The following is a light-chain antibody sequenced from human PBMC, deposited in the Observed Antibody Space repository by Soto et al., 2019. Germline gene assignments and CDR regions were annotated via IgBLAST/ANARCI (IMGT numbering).Light chain of an antibody. J-gene: IGKJ2*02. V-gene: IGKV3-15*01. CDR3: QQYNNWPRT. CDR1: QSVSSN. Sequence: EIVMTQSPATLSVSPGERATLSCRASQSVSSNLAWYQQKPGQAPRLLFYGASTRATGIPARFSGSGSGTEFTLTISSLQSEDLAVYYCQQYNNWPRTFGQGTKLEIK. CDR2: GAS.